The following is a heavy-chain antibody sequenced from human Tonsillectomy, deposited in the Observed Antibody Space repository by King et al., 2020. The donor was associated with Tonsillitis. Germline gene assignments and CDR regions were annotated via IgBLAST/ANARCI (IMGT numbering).Heavy chain of an antibody. J-gene: IGHJ5*02. D-gene: IGHD3-10*01. CDR2: INSDGSST. Sequence: VQLVESGGGLVQPGGSLRLSCAASGFTFSSYWMHWVRQAPGKGLVWVSRINSDGSSTSYADSVKGRFTISRDNAKNTLYLQMNSLRAEDTAVYYCARDSGGDYGSGPFDPWGQGTLVTVCS. CDR1: GFTFSSYW. V-gene: IGHV3-74*01. CDR3: ARDSGGDYGSGPFDP.